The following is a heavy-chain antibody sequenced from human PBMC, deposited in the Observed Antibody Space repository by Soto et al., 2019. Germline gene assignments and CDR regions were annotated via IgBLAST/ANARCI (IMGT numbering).Heavy chain of an antibody. CDR2: IIPIFGTA. CDR3: ASGSAMPNDYYYYGMDV. J-gene: IGHJ6*02. D-gene: IGHD2-2*01. Sequence: SVKVSCKASGGTFSSYAISWVRQAPGQGLEWMGGIIPIFGTANYAQKFQGRVTITADESTSTAYMELSSLRSEDTAVYYCASGSAMPNDYYYYGMDVWGQGTTVTVSS. CDR1: GGTFSSYA. V-gene: IGHV1-69*13.